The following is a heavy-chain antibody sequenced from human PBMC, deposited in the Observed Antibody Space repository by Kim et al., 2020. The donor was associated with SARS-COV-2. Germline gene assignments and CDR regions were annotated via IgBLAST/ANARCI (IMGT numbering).Heavy chain of an antibody. J-gene: IGHJ4*02. Sequence: GGSLRLSCAASGFTFSSYWMSWVRQAPGKGLEWVANIKQDGSEKYYVDSVKGRFTISRDNAKNSLYLQMNSLRAEDTAVYYCARDRGITMIVVVNWGQGTLVTVSS. CDR1: GFTFSSYW. D-gene: IGHD3-22*01. V-gene: IGHV3-7*01. CDR2: IKQDGSEK. CDR3: ARDRGITMIVVVN.